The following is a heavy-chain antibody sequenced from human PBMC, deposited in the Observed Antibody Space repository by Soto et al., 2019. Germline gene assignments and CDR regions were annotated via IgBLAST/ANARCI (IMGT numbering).Heavy chain of an antibody. J-gene: IGHJ3*01. V-gene: IGHV3-30*03. CDR3: ARQVVTKSAFDV. CDR2: ISYDGSNK. Sequence: PGGSLRLSCAASGFTFSNYGIHWVRQAPGKGLEWVAVISYDGSNKYYADSVKGRFTVSRDNSKNTVYLQMNSLRAEDTAVYHCARQVVTKSAFDVWGQGTVVTVS. CDR1: GFTFSNYG. D-gene: IGHD3-22*01.